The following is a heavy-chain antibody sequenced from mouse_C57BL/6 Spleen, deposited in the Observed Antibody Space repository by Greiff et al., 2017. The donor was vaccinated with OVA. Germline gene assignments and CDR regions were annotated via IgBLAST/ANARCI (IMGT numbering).Heavy chain of an antibody. CDR1: GFTFSDYY. CDR3: ARRGGTYDNWYFDV. CDR2: ISNGGGST. V-gene: IGHV5-12*01. Sequence: DVKLVESGGGLVQPGGSLKLSCAASGFTFSDYYMYWVRQTPEKRLEWVAYISNGGGSTYYPGTVKGRFTISRDNAKNTLYLQMSRLKSEDTAMYYCARRGGTYDNWYFDVWGTGTTVTVSS. J-gene: IGHJ1*03. D-gene: IGHD5-1*01.